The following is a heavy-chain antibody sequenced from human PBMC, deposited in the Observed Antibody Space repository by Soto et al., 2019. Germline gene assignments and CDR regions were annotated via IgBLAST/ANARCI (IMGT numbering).Heavy chain of an antibody. CDR2: INPNSGGT. D-gene: IGHD2-2*01. Sequence: ASVKVSCKASGYTFTGYYMHWVRQAPGQGLEWMGWINPNSGGTNYAQKFQGRVTMTRDTSISTAYMELSRLRSDDTAVYYWARWAQLLYYDAFDIWGQGTMVTVSS. CDR3: ARWAQLLYYDAFDI. J-gene: IGHJ3*02. CDR1: GYTFTGYY. V-gene: IGHV1-2*02.